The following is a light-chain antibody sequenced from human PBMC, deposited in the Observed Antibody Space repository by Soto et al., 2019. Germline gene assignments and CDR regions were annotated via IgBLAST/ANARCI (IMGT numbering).Light chain of an antibody. CDR2: EVS. J-gene: IGLJ1*01. CDR1: SSDVGGYNY. CDR3: SSYAGTFVV. V-gene: IGLV2-8*01. Sequence: QSALTQPPSASGSPGQSVTISCTGTSSDVGGYNYVSWYQHHPGKAPKLMIYEVSKRPSGVPDRFSGSKSGNTASLTVSGLQAEDEADYYCSSYAGTFVVFGTGTKLTVL.